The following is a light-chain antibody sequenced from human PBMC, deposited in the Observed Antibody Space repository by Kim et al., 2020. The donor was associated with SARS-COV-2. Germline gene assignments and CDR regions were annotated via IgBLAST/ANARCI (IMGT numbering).Light chain of an antibody. CDR2: DAS. V-gene: IGKV1-33*01. Sequence: GDRVTITCQASQDISNNLNWYQQKPGKAPKVLIYDASNLATGVPSRFSGSGSGTEFAFTITSLQPEDIATYYCQQFYNLSLTFGGGTKVDIK. CDR3: QQFYNLSLT. CDR1: QDISNN. J-gene: IGKJ4*01.